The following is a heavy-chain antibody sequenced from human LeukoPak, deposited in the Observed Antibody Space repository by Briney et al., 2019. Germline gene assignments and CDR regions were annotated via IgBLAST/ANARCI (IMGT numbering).Heavy chain of an antibody. Sequence: ETLSLTCAVYGGSFSGYYWSWVRQAPGKGLEWVASTKEDGSEKYYVDSVKGRFTISRDNAKNSLFLQMNSLRAEDTAVYYCATDRGYSTFDIWGQGTMVTVSS. CDR3: ATDRGYSTFDI. D-gene: IGHD5-18*01. J-gene: IGHJ3*02. CDR1: GGSFSGYY. CDR2: TKEDGSEK. V-gene: IGHV3-7*05.